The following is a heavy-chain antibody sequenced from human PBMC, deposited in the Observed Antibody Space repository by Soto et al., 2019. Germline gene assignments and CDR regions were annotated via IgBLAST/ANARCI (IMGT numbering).Heavy chain of an antibody. J-gene: IGHJ4*02. V-gene: IGHV1-18*04. Sequence: VQLVQSGAELKKPGASVRVSCKASGYTFTSFGVSWVRQAPGQGPEWMGWISPETGKTAYSYKFQDRVSMTADASTTTFYLDLGSLRSDDTAVYYGTRVLFFISPSTVTTDAYWGQGTLVTVSS. CDR3: TRVLFFISPSTVTTDAY. CDR1: GYTFTSFG. CDR2: ISPETGKT. D-gene: IGHD4-17*01.